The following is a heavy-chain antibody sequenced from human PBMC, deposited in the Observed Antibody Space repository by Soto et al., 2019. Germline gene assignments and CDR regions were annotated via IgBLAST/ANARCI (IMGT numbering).Heavy chain of an antibody. CDR1: GFTFSRYG. CDR2: ISVSGDNT. J-gene: IGHJ6*02. Sequence: GGSLRLSCEASGFTFSRYGMSWVRQPPGRGLQWVAGISVSGDNTSYADSARGRFTIYRDNSKNTLYLQTNSLRAEDTALYYCAKDAKIRTKVWFPAGYGMDVWGQGTTVTVSS. D-gene: IGHD3-10*01. CDR3: AKDAKIRTKVWFPAGYGMDV. V-gene: IGHV3-23*01.